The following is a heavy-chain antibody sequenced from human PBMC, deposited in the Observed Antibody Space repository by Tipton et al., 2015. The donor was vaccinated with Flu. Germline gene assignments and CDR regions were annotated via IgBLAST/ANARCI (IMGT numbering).Heavy chain of an antibody. CDR3: ARETDYYDSSGYFDY. V-gene: IGHV4-31*03. J-gene: IGHJ4*02. Sequence: TLSLTCTVSGGSISSGGYYWSWIRQHPGKGLEWIGYIYYSGSTYYNPSLKSRVTISVDTSKNQFSLKLSSVTAADTAVYYCARETDYYDSSGYFDYWGQGTLVPVSS. D-gene: IGHD3-22*01. CDR1: GGSISSGGYY. CDR2: IYYSGST.